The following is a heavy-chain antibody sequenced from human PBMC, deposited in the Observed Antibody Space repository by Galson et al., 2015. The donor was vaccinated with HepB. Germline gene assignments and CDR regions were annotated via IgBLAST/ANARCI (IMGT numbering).Heavy chain of an antibody. CDR2: ISGSGGST. J-gene: IGHJ4*02. V-gene: IGHV3-23*01. D-gene: IGHD6-6*01. CDR1: GFTFSSYA. CDR3: AKTPGRYSSYNNYYIDY. Sequence: SLRLSCAASGFTFSSYAMSWGRQAPGKGLEWVSAISGSGGSTYYADSVKGRFTISRDNSKNTLYLQMNSLRAEDTAVYYCAKTPGRYSSYNNYYIDYWGQGTLVTVSS.